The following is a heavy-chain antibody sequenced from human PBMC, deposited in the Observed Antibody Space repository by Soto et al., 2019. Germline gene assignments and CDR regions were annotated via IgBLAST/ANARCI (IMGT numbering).Heavy chain of an antibody. J-gene: IGHJ6*02. CDR2: IKQDGSEK. CDR1: GFTFSRYW. CDR3: AACRDYGYYGMDV. Sequence: PGGSLRLSCAASGFTFSRYWMSWVRQAPGKGLEWVANIKQDGSEKYYVDSVKGRFTISRDNAKNSLYLQMNSLRAEDTAVYYCAACRDYGYYGMDVWGQGTTVTVS. V-gene: IGHV3-7*01.